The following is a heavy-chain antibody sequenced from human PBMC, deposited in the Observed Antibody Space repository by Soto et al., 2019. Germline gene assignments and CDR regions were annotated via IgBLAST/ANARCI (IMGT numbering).Heavy chain of an antibody. J-gene: IGHJ6*02. CDR3: AKDIRVRFLEWLPHYYYGMDV. V-gene: IGHV3-43D*03. CDR1: GFTFDDYA. CDR2: ISWDGGST. D-gene: IGHD3-3*01. Sequence: GGSLRLSCAASGFTFDDYAMHWVRQAPGKGLEWVSLISWDGGSTYYADSVKGRFTISRDNSKNSLYLQMNSLRAEDTALYYCAKDIRVRFLEWLPHYYYGMDVRGQGTTVTVSS.